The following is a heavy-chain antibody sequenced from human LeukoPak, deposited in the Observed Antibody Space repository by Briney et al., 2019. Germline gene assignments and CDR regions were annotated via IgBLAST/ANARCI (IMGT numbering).Heavy chain of an antibody. D-gene: IGHD3-22*01. CDR3: ARIPGGNDSEFDP. V-gene: IGHV5-51*01. J-gene: IGHJ5*02. Sequence: GESLKISCKGSGCSIISYWIGWVRQMPGKGLEWMGIIYPGDSDTRYSPSFQGQVTISADKSISTAYLQWSSLKASDTAMYDCARIPGGNDSEFDPWGQGTLVTVSS. CDR2: IYPGDSDT. CDR1: GCSIISYW.